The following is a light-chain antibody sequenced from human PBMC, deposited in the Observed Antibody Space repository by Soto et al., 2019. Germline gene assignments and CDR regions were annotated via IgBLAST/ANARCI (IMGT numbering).Light chain of an antibody. CDR3: HQRQYWPPIT. Sequence: EIVLTHIPATLSLSHVASATLSCRATQSVRSTLAWYRQQPGQDPRLLIYDASRRATGIPARFSGSGSGTDFTLTIISLEPEDFAVYYCHQRQYWPPITFGQGTRLEI. CDR2: DAS. J-gene: IGKJ5*01. V-gene: IGKV3-11*01. CDR1: QSVRST.